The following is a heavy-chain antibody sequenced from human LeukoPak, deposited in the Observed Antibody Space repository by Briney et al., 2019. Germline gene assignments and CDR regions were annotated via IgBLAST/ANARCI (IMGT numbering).Heavy chain of an antibody. Sequence: SETLSLTCTVSGGSISSSSYYWGWIRQPPGKGLEWIGSIYYSGSTYYNPSLKSRVTISVDTSKNQFSLKLSSVNAADTAVYYCARALVGYGDDYFDYWGQGTLVTVSS. CDR1: GGSISSSSYY. V-gene: IGHV4-39*01. D-gene: IGHD4-17*01. J-gene: IGHJ4*02. CDR2: IYYSGST. CDR3: ARALVGYGDDYFDY.